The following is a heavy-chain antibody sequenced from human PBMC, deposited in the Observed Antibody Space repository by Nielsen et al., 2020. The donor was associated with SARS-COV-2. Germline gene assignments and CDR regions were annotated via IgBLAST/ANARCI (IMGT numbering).Heavy chain of an antibody. J-gene: IGHJ6*02. CDR2: ISPNRGAT. V-gene: IGHV1-2*06. Sequence: SVKVSCKASGYTATDYFVHWVRQAPGQGLEWMGRISPNRGATNYAQTFQGRVIMTRDTSTATAYIELSRLTSDDTAVYYCATEVNQGGMDVWGQGTTVIVSS. CDR1: GYTATDYF. CDR3: ATEVNQGGMDV. D-gene: IGHD1-14*01.